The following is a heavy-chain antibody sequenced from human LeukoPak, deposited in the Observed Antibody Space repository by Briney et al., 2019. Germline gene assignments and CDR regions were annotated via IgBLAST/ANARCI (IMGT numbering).Heavy chain of an antibody. CDR3: AKGLYDFWSGYDYGMDV. J-gene: IGHJ6*02. V-gene: IGHV3-23*01. CDR1: GFTFSSYA. Sequence: GGSLRLSCPASGFTFSSYAMSWVRPAPGKGLDGVSAISGSGGSTYYADSVKGRFTISRDNSKNTLYLQMNSLRAEDTAVYYCAKGLYDFWSGYDYGMDVWGQGTTVTVSS. D-gene: IGHD3-3*01. CDR2: ISGSGGST.